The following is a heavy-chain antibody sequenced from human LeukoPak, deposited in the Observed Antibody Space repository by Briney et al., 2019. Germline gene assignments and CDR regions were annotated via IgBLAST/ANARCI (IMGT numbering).Heavy chain of an antibody. V-gene: IGHV5-51*01. CDR2: VYPADSDT. J-gene: IGHJ4*02. CDR3: ARRGGGYVDY. Sequence: GESLKISWKGSGYSFANYWIGWVRQRPGKGLEWMGIVYPADSDTRYSPSFQGQVTISADKSIRTAYLQWSSLKAADTAMYYCARRGGGYVDYWGQGTLVTVSS. D-gene: IGHD2-15*01. CDR1: GYSFANYW.